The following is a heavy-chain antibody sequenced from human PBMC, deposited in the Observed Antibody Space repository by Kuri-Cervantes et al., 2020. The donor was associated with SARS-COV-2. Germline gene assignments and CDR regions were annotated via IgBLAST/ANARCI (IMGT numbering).Heavy chain of an antibody. CDR3: ATSPKYQLPIDY. V-gene: IGHV1-69*04. CDR1: GGTFSSYA. D-gene: IGHD2-2*01. J-gene: IGHJ4*02. Sequence: SVKVSCKASGGTFSSYAISWVRQAPGQGLEWMGRIIPILGIANYAQKFQGRVTITADKSTSTAYMELRSLRSDDTAVYYCATSPKYQLPIDYWGQGTLVTCSS. CDR2: IIPILGIA.